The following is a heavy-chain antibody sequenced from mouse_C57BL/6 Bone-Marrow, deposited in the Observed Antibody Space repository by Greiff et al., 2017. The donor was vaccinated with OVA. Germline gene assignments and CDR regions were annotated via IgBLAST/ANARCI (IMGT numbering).Heavy chain of an antibody. Sequence: EVKLVESGGGLVQPGGSLKLSCAASGFTFSDYYMYWVRQTPEKRLEWVAYISNGGGSTYYPETVKGRFTISRDNAKNTLYLQMSRLKSEDTAMYYCARRGAAQAFYYFDYWGQGTTLTVSS. CDR3: ARRGAAQAFYYFDY. V-gene: IGHV5-12*01. D-gene: IGHD3-2*02. CDR2: ISNGGGST. J-gene: IGHJ2*01. CDR1: GFTFSDYY.